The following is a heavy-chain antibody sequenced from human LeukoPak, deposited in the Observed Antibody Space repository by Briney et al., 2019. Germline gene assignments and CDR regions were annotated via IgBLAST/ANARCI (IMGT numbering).Heavy chain of an antibody. CDR2: IYYSGST. CDR1: GGSISSYY. CDR3: AREWIVGAIGDAFDI. J-gene: IGHJ3*02. Sequence: SETLSLTCTVSGGSISSYYWSWIRQPPGKGLEWIGYIYYSGSTNYNPSLKSRVTISVDTSKNQFSLKLSSVTAADTAVYYCAREWIVGAIGDAFDIWGQGTMVTVSS. D-gene: IGHD1-26*01. V-gene: IGHV4-59*01.